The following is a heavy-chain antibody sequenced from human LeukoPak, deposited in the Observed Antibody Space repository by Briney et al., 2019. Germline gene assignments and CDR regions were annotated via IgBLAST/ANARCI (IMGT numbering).Heavy chain of an antibody. D-gene: IGHD2-2*01. Sequence: SETLSLTCTVSGYSISSGNYWDWIRQPPGNGLEWIGSIYHSGSAYYNPSLKSRVTISVDTSKNQFSLKLSSVTAADTAVYYCAKRYCSSTTCYDDRGAFDYWGQGTLVTVSS. CDR1: GYSISSGNY. V-gene: IGHV4-38-2*02. CDR3: AKRYCSSTTCYDDRGAFDY. J-gene: IGHJ4*02. CDR2: IYHSGSA.